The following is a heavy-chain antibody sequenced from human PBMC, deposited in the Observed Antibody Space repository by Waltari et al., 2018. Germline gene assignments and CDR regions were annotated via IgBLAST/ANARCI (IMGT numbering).Heavy chain of an antibody. CDR2: INPSSGGT. J-gene: IGHJ3*02. CDR1: GYTFTGYY. CDR3: ARGFWDWHDAFDI. D-gene: IGHD1-26*01. V-gene: IGHV1-2*04. Sequence: QVQLVQSGAEVKKPGASVKVSCKASGYTFTGYYMHWVRQAPGQGLEWMGWINPSSGGTNYAQKFQGWVTMTRDTSISTAYMELSRLRSDDTAVYYCARGFWDWHDAFDIWGQGTMVTVSS.